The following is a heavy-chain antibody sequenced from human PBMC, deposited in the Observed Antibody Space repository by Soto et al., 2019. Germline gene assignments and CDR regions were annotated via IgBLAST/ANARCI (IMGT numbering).Heavy chain of an antibody. V-gene: IGHV3-30-3*01. D-gene: IGHD2-15*01. CDR2: ISYDGSNK. J-gene: IGHJ6*02. CDR1: GFTFSSYA. CDR3: ARDSIVVVVAARHYYGMDV. Sequence: QVQLVESGGGVVQPGRSLRLSCAASGFTFSSYAMHWVRQAPGKGLEWVAVISYDGSNKYYADSVKGRFTISRDNSKNTLYLQMNSLRAEDTALYYCARDSIVVVVAARHYYGMDVWGQGTTVTVSS.